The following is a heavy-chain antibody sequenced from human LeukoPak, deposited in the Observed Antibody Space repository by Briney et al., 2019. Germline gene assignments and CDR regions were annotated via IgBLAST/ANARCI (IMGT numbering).Heavy chain of an antibody. CDR1: RGTFSSYT. V-gene: IGHV1-69*02. Sequence: SVKVSCKASRGTFSSYTISWVRQAPGQGLEWMGRIIPILGIANYAQKFQGRVTITADKSTSTAYRELSSLRSEDTAVYYCAGGGYGSGSFYYYYGMDVWGQGTTVTVSS. CDR2: IIPILGIA. CDR3: AGGGYGSGSFYYYYGMDV. D-gene: IGHD3-10*01. J-gene: IGHJ6*02.